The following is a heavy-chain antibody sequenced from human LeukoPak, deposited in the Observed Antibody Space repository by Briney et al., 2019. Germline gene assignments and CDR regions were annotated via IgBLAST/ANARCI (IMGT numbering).Heavy chain of an antibody. CDR1: GFTFSSYG. Sequence: GGSLRLSCAASGFTFSSYGMHWVRQAPGEGLEWVAVISYDGSNKYYADSVKGRFTISRDNSKNTLYLQMNSLRAEGTAVYYCAKERLKSSSWYTWTYYYGMDVWGQGTTVTVSS. V-gene: IGHV3-30*18. D-gene: IGHD6-13*01. CDR2: ISYDGSNK. J-gene: IGHJ6*02. CDR3: AKERLKSSSWYTWTYYYGMDV.